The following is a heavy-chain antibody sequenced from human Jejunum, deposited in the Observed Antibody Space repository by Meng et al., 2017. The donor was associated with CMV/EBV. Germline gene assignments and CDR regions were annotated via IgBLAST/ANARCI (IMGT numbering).Heavy chain of an antibody. J-gene: IGHJ5*02. CDR1: GFSVGNNY. CDR3: ARDMPYDGTIFSFDP. D-gene: IGHD3-3*01. Sequence: SGFSVGNNYMNWVRQAPGKGLEWVSVIYDVGNTYYADSVKGRFTISGDNSKSTLFLQMNSLRVEDTAVYYCARDMPYDGTIFSFDPWGQGTLVTVSS. V-gene: IGHV3-53*01. CDR2: IYDVGNT.